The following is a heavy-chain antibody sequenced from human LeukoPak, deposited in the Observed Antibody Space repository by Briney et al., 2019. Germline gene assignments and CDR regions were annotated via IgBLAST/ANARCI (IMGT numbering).Heavy chain of an antibody. V-gene: IGHV3-7*01. CDR3: ARKAYDYVSYFDY. D-gene: IGHD3-16*01. Sequence: GGSLRLSCAASGFTFSTYWMSLVRQAPGKGLEWVANINQDGSEKYYVDSGKGRFTISRDNAKNSLYLQMNSLRAEDTAVYYCARKAYDYVSYFDYWGQGTLVTVSS. CDR2: INQDGSEK. J-gene: IGHJ4*02. CDR1: GFTFSTYW.